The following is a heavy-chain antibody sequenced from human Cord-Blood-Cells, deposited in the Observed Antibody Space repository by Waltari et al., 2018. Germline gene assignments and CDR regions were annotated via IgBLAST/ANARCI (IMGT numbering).Heavy chain of an antibody. CDR1: GYTFTSYS. D-gene: IGHD6-19*01. J-gene: IGHJ1*01. V-gene: IGHV1-46*01. Sequence: QVQLVQSGAEVKKPGASVKVSCKASGYTFTSYSMNWVRQAPGQGLEWMGIINPSGGSTSYAQKFQGRVTMTRDTSTSTVYMELSSLRSEDTAVYYCARDRLTYSSGWYGDFQHWGQGTLVTVSS. CDR3: ARDRLTYSSGWYGDFQH. CDR2: INPSGGST.